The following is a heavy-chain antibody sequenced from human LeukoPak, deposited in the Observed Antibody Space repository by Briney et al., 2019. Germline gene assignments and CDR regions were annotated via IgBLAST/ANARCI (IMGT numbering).Heavy chain of an antibody. Sequence: GGSLRLSCAASGFIFSNFEMNWVRQAPGKGLEWVSSISSSSSYIYYADSVKGRFTISRDNAKNSLYLQMNSLRAEDTAVYYCARDGATNYYYYYMDVWGKGTTVTVSS. V-gene: IGHV3-21*01. CDR1: GFIFSNFE. J-gene: IGHJ6*03. CDR2: ISSSSSYI. CDR3: ARDGATNYYYYYMDV. D-gene: IGHD3-16*01.